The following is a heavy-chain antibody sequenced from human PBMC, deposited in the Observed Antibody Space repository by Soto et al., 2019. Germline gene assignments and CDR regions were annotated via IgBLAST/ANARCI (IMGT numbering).Heavy chain of an antibody. J-gene: IGHJ6*02. Sequence: QVQLVESGGGVVQPGRSLRLSCAASGFTFSSHGMHWVRQAPGKGLEWVAVIWFDGSNKYYADSVKGRFTISSDTFKNTLYLQTNSLRAEDTAVYYCARDRGYSGYDSPRYYYGRDVWGQGTTVTVSS. V-gene: IGHV3-33*01. CDR3: ARDRGYSGYDSPRYYYGRDV. CDR2: IWFDGSNK. D-gene: IGHD5-12*01. CDR1: GFTFSSHG.